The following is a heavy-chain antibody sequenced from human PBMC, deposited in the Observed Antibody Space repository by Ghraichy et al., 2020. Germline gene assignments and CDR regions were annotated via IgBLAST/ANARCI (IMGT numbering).Heavy chain of an antibody. J-gene: IGHJ4*02. V-gene: IGHV3-33*01. CDR1: GFSFSS. Sequence: GGSLRLSCAAPGFSFSSLHWVRQPPGKGLEWVAMIWSDATNKYYADSVKGRFTISRDNPKNTVYLQMDSLRAEDTAVYYCVRDGGRGWNYDYWGQGILVTVSS. CDR3: VRDGGRGWNYDY. D-gene: IGHD6-19*01. CDR2: IWSDATNK.